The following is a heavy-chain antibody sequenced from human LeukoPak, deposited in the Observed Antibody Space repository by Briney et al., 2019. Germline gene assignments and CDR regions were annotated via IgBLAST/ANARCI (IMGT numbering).Heavy chain of an antibody. J-gene: IGHJ4*02. CDR3: ARTGDVVVPAAESDY. D-gene: IGHD2-2*01. CDR1: GYTFTGYY. V-gene: IGHV1-2*02. Sequence: ASVKVSCKASGYTFTGYYMHWVRQAPGQGLEWMGWINPNSGGTNYAQKFQSRVTMTRDTSISTAYMELRSLRSDDTAVYYCARTGDVVVPAAESDYWGQGTLVTVSS. CDR2: INPNSGGT.